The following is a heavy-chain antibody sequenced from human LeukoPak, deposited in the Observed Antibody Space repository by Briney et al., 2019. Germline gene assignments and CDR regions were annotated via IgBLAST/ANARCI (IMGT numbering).Heavy chain of an antibody. Sequence: KPSETLSLTCTVSGYSISSGYYWGWIRQPPGKGLEWIGSIYHSGSTYYNPSLKSRVTISVDTSKNQFSLKLSSVTAADTAVYYCAREKGILWFGELGGFDPWGQGTLVTVSS. J-gene: IGHJ5*02. CDR3: AREKGILWFGELGGFDP. CDR2: IYHSGST. CDR1: GYSISSGYY. V-gene: IGHV4-38-2*02. D-gene: IGHD3-10*01.